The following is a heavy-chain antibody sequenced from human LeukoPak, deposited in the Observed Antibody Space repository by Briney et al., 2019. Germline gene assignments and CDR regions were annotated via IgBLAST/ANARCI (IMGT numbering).Heavy chain of an antibody. D-gene: IGHD3-22*01. CDR2: IYYSGST. CDR1: GGSISSGDYY. CDR3: ARRNYYDSSGYQCYFDY. J-gene: IGHJ4*02. Sequence: PSETLSLTCTVSGGSISSGDYYWSWIRQPPGKGLEWIGYIYYSGSTYYNPSLKSRVTISVDTSKNQFSLKLSSVTAADTAVFYCARRNYYDSSGYQCYFDYWGQGTLVTVSS. V-gene: IGHV4-30-4*01.